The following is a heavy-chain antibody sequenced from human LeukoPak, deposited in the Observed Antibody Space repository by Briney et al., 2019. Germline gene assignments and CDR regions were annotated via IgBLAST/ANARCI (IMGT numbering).Heavy chain of an antibody. CDR2: ISWNSGSI. Sequence: PGGSLRLSCAASGFTFDDYAMHWVRQAPGKGLEWVSGISWNSGSIGYADPVKGRFTISRDNAKNSLYLQMNSLRAEDTALYYCARALYDYGDLLDYWGQGTLVTVSS. CDR3: ARALYDYGDLLDY. J-gene: IGHJ4*02. D-gene: IGHD4-17*01. V-gene: IGHV3-9*01. CDR1: GFTFDDYA.